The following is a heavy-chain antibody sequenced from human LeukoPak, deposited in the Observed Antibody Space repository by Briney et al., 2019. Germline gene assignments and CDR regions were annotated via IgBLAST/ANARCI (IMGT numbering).Heavy chain of an antibody. CDR3: ATDYSYGPGSYYNRFDN. V-gene: IGHV3-30*03. J-gene: IGHJ4*02. Sequence: PGGSLRLSCAASGFTFNNYAMHWVRQAPGEGLEWVALISSDESNKYYADSVKGRFTISRDNSMNTLYLQMNSLRADDTAVYYCATDYSYGPGSYYNRFDNWGQGTLVTVSS. CDR2: ISSDESNK. CDR1: GFTFNNYA. D-gene: IGHD3-10*01.